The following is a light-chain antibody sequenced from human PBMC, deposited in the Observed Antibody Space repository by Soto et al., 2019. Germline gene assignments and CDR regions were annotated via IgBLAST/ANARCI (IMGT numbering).Light chain of an antibody. J-gene: IGKJ3*01. CDR2: SAS. CDR1: QVISTY. Sequence: IQLTQSPSSLSASVGDRVTITCRASQVISTYLAWYHQKPGKAPKLLIYSASTLQSGVPSRFSGRGSGTDFTLTISSLQPEDFGTYYCQQVDSYPRTFGPGTTVDI. CDR3: QQVDSYPRT. V-gene: IGKV1-9*01.